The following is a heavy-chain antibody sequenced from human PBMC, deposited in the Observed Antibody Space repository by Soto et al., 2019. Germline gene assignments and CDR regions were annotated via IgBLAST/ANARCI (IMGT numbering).Heavy chain of an antibody. Sequence: PGESLKISCKGSGYSFTSYWIGWVRQMPGKGLEWMGIIYPGDSDTRYSPSFQGQVTISADKSISTAYLQWSSLKASDTAMYYCARTSAAGKNYYCMDVWDQGTTVTVSS. CDR3: ARTSAAGKNYYCMDV. CDR1: GYSFTSYW. CDR2: IYPGDSDT. J-gene: IGHJ6*02. V-gene: IGHV5-51*01. D-gene: IGHD6-13*01.